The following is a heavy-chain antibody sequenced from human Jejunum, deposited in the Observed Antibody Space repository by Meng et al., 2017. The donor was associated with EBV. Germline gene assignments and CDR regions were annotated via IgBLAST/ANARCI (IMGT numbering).Heavy chain of an antibody. V-gene: IGHV1-8*02. CDR2: MRPNRGNS. D-gene: IGHD6-19*01. Sequence: QVRLLHSGAEVTKPRAAVRVYCNATHSTSTAYDHNCVRLAHCQWPVCMGWMRPNRGNSGYAQTFQSRVTMSRDTTISTAYMALISLRSEDTAVYYCTLGVAVGFDYWGQGTLVTVSS. J-gene: IGHJ4*02. CDR1: HSTSTAYD. CDR3: TLGVAVGFDY.